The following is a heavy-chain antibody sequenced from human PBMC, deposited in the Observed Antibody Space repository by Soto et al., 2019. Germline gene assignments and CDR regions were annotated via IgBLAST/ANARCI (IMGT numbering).Heavy chain of an antibody. CDR1: GCSISDSY. Sequence: GGSLRLSCATSGCSISDSYMSWIRQAPGKGLEWISYISPRSTFRDYADSLKGRFTISRDSVKKSVYLQMNNLTADDTGVYYCARGGGGGLFDPWGQGSLVTVSS. CDR2: ISPRSTFR. V-gene: IGHV3-11*06. CDR3: ARGGGGGLFDP. J-gene: IGHJ5*02. D-gene: IGHD2-21*01.